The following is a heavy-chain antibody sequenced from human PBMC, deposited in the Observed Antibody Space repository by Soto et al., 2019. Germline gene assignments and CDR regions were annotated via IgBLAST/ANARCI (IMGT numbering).Heavy chain of an antibody. Sequence: GGSLRLSCAASGFTFSSYAMSWVRQAPGKGLEWVSAISGSGGSTYYADSVKGRFTISRDNSKNTLYLQMNSLRAEDTAVYYCAKDALGIVGATPSHYYYYYMDVWGKGTTVTVSS. J-gene: IGHJ6*03. CDR1: GFTFSSYA. CDR2: ISGSGGST. D-gene: IGHD1-26*01. V-gene: IGHV3-23*01. CDR3: AKDALGIVGATPSHYYYYYMDV.